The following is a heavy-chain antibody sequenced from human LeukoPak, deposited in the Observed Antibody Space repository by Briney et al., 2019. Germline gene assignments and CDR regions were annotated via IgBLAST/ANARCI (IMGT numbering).Heavy chain of an antibody. CDR2: IYYSGST. D-gene: IGHD3-10*01. V-gene: IGHV4-39*01. Sequence: PSETLSLTCAVSGGSISSNSYYWGWIRQPPGKGLEWIGSIYYSGSTYYNPSLKSRVTISVDTSKNQFSLKLSSVTAADAAVYYCARTRYYYNSRSYGAPYYFDYWGQGTLVTVSS. CDR1: GGSISSNSYY. CDR3: ARTRYYYNSRSYGAPYYFDY. J-gene: IGHJ4*02.